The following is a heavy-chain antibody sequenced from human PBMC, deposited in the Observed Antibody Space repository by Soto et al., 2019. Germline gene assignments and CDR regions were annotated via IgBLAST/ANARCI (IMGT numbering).Heavy chain of an antibody. V-gene: IGHV4-4*07. D-gene: IGHD2-2*01. Sequence: SETLSLTCTVSGGSMSSYYWTWIRQPAGKGLEWIGRIYSSGSTHYNPSLKSRVTISLDTSKNQFSLRLLSVTVADTAVYYCARGQRFSDWFDPWGQGTLVTVSS. CDR1: GGSMSSYY. CDR3: ARGQRFSDWFDP. CDR2: IYSSGST. J-gene: IGHJ5*02.